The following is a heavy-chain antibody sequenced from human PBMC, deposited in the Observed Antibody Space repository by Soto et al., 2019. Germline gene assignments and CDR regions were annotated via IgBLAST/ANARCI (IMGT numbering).Heavy chain of an antibody. CDR2: INPSGGST. V-gene: IGHV1-46*03. CDR3: AIVPSGYDESDITDY. Sequence: ASVRASGRPSGYTFTSGYMHWVRQAPGQGLEWMGIINPSGGSTSYAQKFQGRVTMTRDTSTSTVYMELSSLRSEDTAVYYCAIVPSGYDESDITDYWRQGTLVTVSS. CDR1: GYTFTSGY. D-gene: IGHD5-12*01. J-gene: IGHJ4*02.